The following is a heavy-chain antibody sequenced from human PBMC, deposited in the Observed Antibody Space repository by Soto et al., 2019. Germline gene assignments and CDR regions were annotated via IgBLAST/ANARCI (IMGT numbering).Heavy chain of an antibody. CDR1: GFTVSIKY. J-gene: IGHJ4*01. V-gene: IGHV3-53*01. Sequence: PWGSLILSCAASGFTVSIKYMTWVRQAPGKGLEWVSILWSAGLTYYADSVKGRFTISRDNFKNTVYLQMNGLGVEDSGVYFCERELPPDLWGQGTLVTVSS. CDR2: LWSAGLT. D-gene: IGHD2-15*01. CDR3: ERELPPDL.